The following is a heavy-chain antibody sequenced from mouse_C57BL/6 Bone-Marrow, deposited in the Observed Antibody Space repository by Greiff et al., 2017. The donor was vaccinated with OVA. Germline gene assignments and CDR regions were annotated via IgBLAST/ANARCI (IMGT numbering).Heavy chain of an antibody. J-gene: IGHJ4*01. Sequence: QVQLKESGAELVRPGTSVKMSCKASGYTFTNYWIGWAKQRPGHGLEWIGDIYPGGGYTNYNEKFKGKATLTAGKSSSTAYMQFSSLTSEDSAIYYCARSLLRPYYAMDYWGQGTSVTVSS. CDR2: IYPGGGYT. D-gene: IGHD1-2*01. V-gene: IGHV1-63*01. CDR1: GYTFTNYW. CDR3: ARSLLRPYYAMDY.